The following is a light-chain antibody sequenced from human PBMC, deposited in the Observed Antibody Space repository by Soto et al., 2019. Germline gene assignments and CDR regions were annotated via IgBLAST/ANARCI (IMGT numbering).Light chain of an antibody. J-gene: IGKJ1*01. CDR3: QQFNSWPRT. CDR2: GAS. V-gene: IGKV3-15*01. Sequence: IVMTQSPATVSASPGERVTLSCRASQSGSGNVAWYHQKPGQPPRLLVYGASTTATDIPARFFGSGSETDFTLTITRLQSEDFGTYYCQQFNSWPRTFGQGTKVEIK. CDR1: QSGSGN.